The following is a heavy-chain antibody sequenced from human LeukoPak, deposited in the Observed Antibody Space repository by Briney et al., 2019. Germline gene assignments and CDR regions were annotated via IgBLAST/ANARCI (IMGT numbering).Heavy chain of an antibody. V-gene: IGHV4-38-2*02. D-gene: IGHD1-26*01. CDR1: GYSISSGYY. CDR3: ARAFVGATKETGWFDP. J-gene: IGHJ5*02. Sequence: SETLSLTCTVSGYSISSGYYWGWIRPPPGKGLEWIGSIYHSGSTYYNPSLKSRVTISVDTSKNQFSLKLSSVTAADTAVYYCARAFVGATKETGWFDPWGQGTLVTVSS. CDR2: IYHSGST.